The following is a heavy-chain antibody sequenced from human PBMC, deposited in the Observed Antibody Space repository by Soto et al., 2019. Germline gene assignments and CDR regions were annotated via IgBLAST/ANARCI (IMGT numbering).Heavy chain of an antibody. CDR2: IYYSGST. D-gene: IGHD3-3*01. CDR1: GGSISSRDYY. CDR3: ARTPITIFGVVINDLYFDY. Sequence: SDTLSLTCTVSGGSISSRDYYWSWIRQPPGKGLEWIGYIYYSGSTYYNPSLKSRVTISVDTSKNQFSLKLSSVTAADTAVYYCARTPITIFGVVINDLYFDYWGQGTLVTVS. V-gene: IGHV4-30-4*02. J-gene: IGHJ4*02.